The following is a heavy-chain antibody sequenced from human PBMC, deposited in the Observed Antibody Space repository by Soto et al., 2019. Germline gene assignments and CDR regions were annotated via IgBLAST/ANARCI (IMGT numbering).Heavy chain of an antibody. CDR2: IYSGGST. V-gene: IGHV3-66*01. Sequence: EVQLVESGGGLVQPGGSLRLSCAASGFTVSSNYMSWVRQAPGKGLEWVSVIYSGGSTYYADSVKGRFTISRDNSKNTLYRQMNGLRAEDTAVYYCARRGRLPAPTSSYWYFDLWGRGTLVTVSS. D-gene: IGHD1-1*01. CDR3: ARRGRLPAPTSSYWYFDL. J-gene: IGHJ2*01. CDR1: GFTVSSNY.